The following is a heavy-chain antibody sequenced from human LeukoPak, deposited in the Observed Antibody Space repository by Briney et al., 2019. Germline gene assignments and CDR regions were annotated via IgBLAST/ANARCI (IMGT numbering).Heavy chain of an antibody. J-gene: IGHJ4*02. Sequence: GGSLRLPCAASGFTFSSYAMSWVRQAPGKGLEWVGFIRSKGYGGTTEYAASVKGRFTISRDDSKSIAYLQMNSLKTEDTAVYYCTRQSSGSHWGQGTLVTVSS. CDR1: GFTFSSYA. CDR3: TRQSSGSH. D-gene: IGHD3-10*01. CDR2: IRSKGYGGTT. V-gene: IGHV3-49*04.